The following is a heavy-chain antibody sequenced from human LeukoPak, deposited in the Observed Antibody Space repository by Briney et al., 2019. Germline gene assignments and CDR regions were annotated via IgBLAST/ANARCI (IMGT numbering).Heavy chain of an antibody. V-gene: IGHV4-38-2*02. Sequence: PSETLSLTCSVSSYSINSNYYWGWIRQSPGKGLEWIGSIYHTGSTYYNPSLKSRVTISLDASNKQFSLRLSSVTAADTAVYYCVRARLERRISAFDSWGQGTLVTVSS. J-gene: IGHJ4*02. CDR2: IYHTGST. D-gene: IGHD1-1*01. CDR1: SYSINSNYY. CDR3: VRARLERRISAFDS.